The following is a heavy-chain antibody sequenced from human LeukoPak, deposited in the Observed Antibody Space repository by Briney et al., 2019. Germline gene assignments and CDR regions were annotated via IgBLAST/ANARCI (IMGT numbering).Heavy chain of an antibody. CDR1: GFTVITND. Sequence: PGGSLRLSCAASGFTVITNDMTWVRQAPGKGLEWVSVLYSDGNTKYADSVQGRFTISRDNSKNTLYLEMNSLSPDDTAVYYCGRGVNPLGAITWGYWGKGTLVT. V-gene: IGHV3-53*01. CDR3: GRGVNPLGAITWGY. D-gene: IGHD2-21*01. J-gene: IGHJ4*02. CDR2: LYSDGNT.